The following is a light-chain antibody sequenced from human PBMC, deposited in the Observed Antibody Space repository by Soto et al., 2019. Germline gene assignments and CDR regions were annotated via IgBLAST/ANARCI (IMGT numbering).Light chain of an antibody. J-gene: IGKJ2*01. Sequence: DIQMTQSPSSLSASVGARVTITCQASQDISNYLNWYQQKPGKAPKLLIYDASNLQTGVQSRFSGSGSGTDFTLTINRLEPEDFAVYYCQQDGESSYAFGQETKLQIK. CDR3: QQDGESSYA. CDR1: QDISNY. V-gene: IGKV1-33*01. CDR2: DAS.